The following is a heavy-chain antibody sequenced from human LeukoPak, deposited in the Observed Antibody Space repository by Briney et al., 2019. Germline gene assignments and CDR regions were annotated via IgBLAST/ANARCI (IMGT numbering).Heavy chain of an antibody. J-gene: IGHJ5*02. CDR2: ISGSGGST. Sequence: PGGSLRLSCADSGFTISSYAMSWVRQAPGKGLEWVSAISGSGGSTYYADSVKGRFTISRDNSKNTLYLQMNSLRAEDTAVYYCAKDSGATIMGDWFDPWGQGTLVTVSS. V-gene: IGHV3-23*01. D-gene: IGHD5-12*01. CDR3: AKDSGATIMGDWFDP. CDR1: GFTISSYA.